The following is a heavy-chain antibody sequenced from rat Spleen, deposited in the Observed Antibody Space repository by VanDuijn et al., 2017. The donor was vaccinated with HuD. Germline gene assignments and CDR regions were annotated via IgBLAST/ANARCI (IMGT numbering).Heavy chain of an antibody. D-gene: IGHD4-3*01. CDR1: GFNFDDHW. J-gene: IGHJ2*01. Sequence: EVKLVESGGGLVQPGRSLKLSCAASGFNFDDHWMYWVRQAPGKGLEWVSSISAAAVITYYPDSVKGRFTISRANSENTVYLQMNSLRSEDTATYYCAVSGYGYWGQGVMVTVSS. CDR2: ISAAAVIT. CDR3: AVSGYGY. V-gene: IGHV5-58*01.